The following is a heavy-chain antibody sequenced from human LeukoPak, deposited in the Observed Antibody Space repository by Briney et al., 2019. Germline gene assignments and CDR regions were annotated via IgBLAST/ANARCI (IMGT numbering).Heavy chain of an antibody. CDR1: GGSITNYY. Sequence: SETLSLTCTVSGGSITNYYWTWIRQPPGKGLEWIGYIYYTGSTNYNPSLRGRVTISADTSKNQFSLTLNSATAADTAVYYCARDQSAVGAAYDYWGQGTLVTVSS. CDR3: ARDQSAVGAAYDY. V-gene: IGHV4-59*01. CDR2: IYYTGST. J-gene: IGHJ4*02. D-gene: IGHD2-15*01.